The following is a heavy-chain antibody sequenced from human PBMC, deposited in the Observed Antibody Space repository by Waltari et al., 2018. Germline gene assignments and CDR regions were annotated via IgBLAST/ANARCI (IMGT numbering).Heavy chain of an antibody. D-gene: IGHD5-12*01. CDR3: VRGGSYGSMDY. CDR1: GFTFRDYW. V-gene: IGHV3-74*01. J-gene: IGHJ4*02. CDR2: INRDGSTT. Sequence: EVQLVESGGGALQPGGSLRRPCAALGFTFRDYWMYWVRQGPGKGLLWVSRINRDGSTTTYADSVKGRFTISRDNAKNTLDLQMNSVRVEDSAVYFCVRGGSYGSMDYWGQGTLVSVSS.